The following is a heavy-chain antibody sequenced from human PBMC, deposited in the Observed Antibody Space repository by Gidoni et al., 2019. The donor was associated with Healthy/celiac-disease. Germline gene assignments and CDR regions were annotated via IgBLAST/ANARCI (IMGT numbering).Heavy chain of an antibody. V-gene: IGHV5-51*01. CDR2: IYPGDSDT. Sequence: EVQLVQSGAEVKKPGESLKISCKGSGYSFTSYWIGWVRQMPGNGLEWMGIIYPGDSDTRYSPSFQGQVTISADKSISTAYLQWSSLKASDTAMYYCARGGPLGYCSGGSCPPRSNAFDIWGQGTMVTVSS. CDR3: ARGGPLGYCSGGSCPPRSNAFDI. D-gene: IGHD2-15*01. CDR1: GYSFTSYW. J-gene: IGHJ3*02.